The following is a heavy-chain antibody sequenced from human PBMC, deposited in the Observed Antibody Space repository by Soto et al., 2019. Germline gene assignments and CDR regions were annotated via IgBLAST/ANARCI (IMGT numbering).Heavy chain of an antibody. CDR3: ARWTVDTIVTSGWCHYLDP. V-gene: IGHV3-23*01. Sequence: EVQLLDSGGGLVQPGGSLRLSCAASGFTFSSSAMSWVRQAPGKGLELVSAVSGSGGTTYYADSVRGRFTISRDNSKNTLYLQMNSLRAEDTAIYFCARWTVDTIVTSGWCHYLDPWGQGTLVTVSS. D-gene: IGHD6-19*01. CDR1: GFTFSSSA. J-gene: IGHJ5*02. CDR2: VSGSGGTT.